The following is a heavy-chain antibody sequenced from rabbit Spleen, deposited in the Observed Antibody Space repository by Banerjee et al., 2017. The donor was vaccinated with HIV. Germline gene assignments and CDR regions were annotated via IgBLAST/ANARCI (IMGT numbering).Heavy chain of an antibody. D-gene: IGHD4-1*01. J-gene: IGHJ4*01. CDR3: ARETSSGWGVVSFYFNL. V-gene: IGHV1S40*01. CDR1: GFSFNIDYF. CDR2: IYTGISTNT. Sequence: QSLEESGGGLVKPEGSLTLTCTASGFSFNIDYFPCWVRQAPGKGLEWIACIYTGISTNTYYANWAKGRFTISKTSSTTVTLQMTRLTAADTATYFCARETSSGWGVVSFYFNLWGPGTLVTVS.